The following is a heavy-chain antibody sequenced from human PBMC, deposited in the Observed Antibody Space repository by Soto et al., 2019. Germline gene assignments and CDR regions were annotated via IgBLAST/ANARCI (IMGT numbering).Heavy chain of an antibody. J-gene: IGHJ4*02. V-gene: IGHV3-33*01. CDR3: ARDYSWHNSGGSMVRGVDGFDY. CDR2: IWYDGSNK. Sequence: QVQLVESGGGVVQPGRSLRLSCAASGFTFSSYGMHWVRQAPGKGLEWVAVIWYDGSNKYYADSVKGRFTISRDNSKKTLYLQINSLRAEDTAVYYCARDYSWHNSGGSMVRGVDGFDYWGQGTLVTVSS. CDR1: GFTFSSYG. D-gene: IGHD3-10*01.